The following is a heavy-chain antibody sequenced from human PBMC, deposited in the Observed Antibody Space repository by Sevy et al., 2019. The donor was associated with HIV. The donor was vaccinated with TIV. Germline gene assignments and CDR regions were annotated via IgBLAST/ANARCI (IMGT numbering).Heavy chain of an antibody. Sequence: GGSPRLSCAASGFTFSSYSMNWVRQAPGKGLEWVSYISSSSSTIYYADSVKGRFTISRDNAKNSLYLQMNSLRAEDTAVYYWAGVGVVVGGAFDIWGQGTMVTVSS. CDR2: ISSSSSTI. CDR1: GFTFSSYS. D-gene: IGHD2-15*01. V-gene: IGHV3-48*01. J-gene: IGHJ3*02. CDR3: AGVGVVVGGAFDI.